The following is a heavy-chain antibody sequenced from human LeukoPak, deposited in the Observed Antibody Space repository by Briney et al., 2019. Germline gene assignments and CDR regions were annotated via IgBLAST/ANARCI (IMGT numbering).Heavy chain of an antibody. CDR2: INHSGST. Sequence: SETLSLTCAVYGGSFSGYYWNWIRQPPGKGLEWIGEINHSGSTNYNPSLKSRVTMSVDTSKKQFSLKLNSVTAADTAVYYCARMGVLRYFQQGRAVDLWGQGTLVTVSS. J-gene: IGHJ5*02. D-gene: IGHD3-9*01. CDR1: GGSFSGYY. CDR3: ARMGVLRYFQQGRAVDL. V-gene: IGHV4-34*01.